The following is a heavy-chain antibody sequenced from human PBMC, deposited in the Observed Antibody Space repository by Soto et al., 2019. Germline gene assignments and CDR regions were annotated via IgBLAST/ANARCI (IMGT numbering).Heavy chain of an antibody. J-gene: IGHJ5*02. CDR1: GFTFSSYA. D-gene: IGHD5-18*01. CDR2: ISYDGSNK. V-gene: IGHV3-30-3*01. CDR3: AREYTAMRDNWFDP. Sequence: QVQLVESGGGVVQPGRSLRLSCAASGFTFSSYAMHWVRQAPGKGLEWVAVISYDGSNKYYADSVKGRFTISRDNSKNTLYLQMTRLRAEDTAVYYCAREYTAMRDNWFDPWGQGTLVTVSS.